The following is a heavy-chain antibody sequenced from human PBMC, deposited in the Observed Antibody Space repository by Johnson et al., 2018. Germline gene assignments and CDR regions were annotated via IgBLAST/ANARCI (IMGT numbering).Heavy chain of an antibody. V-gene: IGHV1-69*01. J-gene: IGHJ6*02. CDR2: IIPMFGTT. D-gene: IGHD5-24*01. Sequence: QVQLVESGAEVKKPGSSMKVSCKASGGTFSNYAITWVRQAPGHGLEWMGGIIPMFGTTNYAQKFQGRVTITADESTNTAYMEMSSLRTEDTAVYYCERDPKRGATIDYVYYPYLDLWGQGTTVTVSS. CDR3: ERDPKRGATIDYVYYPYLDL. CDR1: GGTFSNYA.